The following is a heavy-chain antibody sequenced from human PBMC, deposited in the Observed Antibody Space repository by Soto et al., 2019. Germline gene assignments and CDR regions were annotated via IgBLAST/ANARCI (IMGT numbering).Heavy chain of an antibody. V-gene: IGHV4-30-4*01. Sequence: SETLSLTCSVSGGSINSDEYYWSWIRQAPGEGLEWIGYIYYSGSTSYNPALKSRLTISINTSKNQFSLKLTSVSAADTAVYYCARDRSNSPDFFDFWGQGTLVTV. CDR2: IYYSGST. D-gene: IGHD6-6*01. CDR1: GGSINSDEYY. CDR3: ARDRSNSPDFFDF. J-gene: IGHJ4*01.